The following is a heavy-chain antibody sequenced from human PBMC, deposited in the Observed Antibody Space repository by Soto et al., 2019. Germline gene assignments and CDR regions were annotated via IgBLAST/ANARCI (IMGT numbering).Heavy chain of an antibody. CDR2: VYYSGST. J-gene: IGHJ3*02. D-gene: IGHD2-15*01. Sequence: QVQLQESGPGLVKPSETLSLTCTVAGDSVSSGNSYWGWIRQPPGKGLEWIGYVYYSGSTQYNPSLKSRVTISVDTSKNQFSLKMTSVTAADTSMFYCVRQYSADCSGRVCFHAFDIWGQGTMVTVSS. V-gene: IGHV4-61*01. CDR1: GDSVSSGNSY. CDR3: VRQYSADCSGRVCFHAFDI.